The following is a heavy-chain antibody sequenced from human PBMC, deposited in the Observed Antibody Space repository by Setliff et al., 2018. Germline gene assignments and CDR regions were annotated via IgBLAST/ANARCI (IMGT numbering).Heavy chain of an antibody. V-gene: IGHV4-34*01. D-gene: IGHD3-10*01. CDR2: SNHGGST. Sequence: SETLSLTCAVYGDSFSDYYWSWIRQTPGKGLEWIGESNHGGSTSYHPSLQSRVTMSVDTSKNQFSLKLASVTAADTAVYYCVRGGSSVWAWYFDLWGRGTLVTV. CDR1: GDSFSDYY. CDR3: VRGGSSVWAWYFDL. J-gene: IGHJ2*01.